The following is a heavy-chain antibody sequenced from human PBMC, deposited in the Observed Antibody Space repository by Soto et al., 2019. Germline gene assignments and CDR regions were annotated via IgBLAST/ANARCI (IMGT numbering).Heavy chain of an antibody. D-gene: IGHD2-2*03. V-gene: IGHV3-15*01. Sequence: GGSLRLSCAASGFTFSNAWMSWVRQAPGKGLEWVGRIKSKTDGGTTDYAAPVKGRFTISRDDSKNTLYLQMNSLKTEDTAVYYCTTDHGWRDYYYYGMDVWRQGTTVTVSS. CDR3: TTDHGWRDYYYYGMDV. CDR2: IKSKTDGGTT. CDR1: GFTFSNAW. J-gene: IGHJ6*02.